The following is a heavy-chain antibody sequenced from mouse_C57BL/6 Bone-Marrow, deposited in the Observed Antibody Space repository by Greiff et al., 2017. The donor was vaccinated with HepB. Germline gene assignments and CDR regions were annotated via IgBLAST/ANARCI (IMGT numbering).Heavy chain of an antibody. Sequence: QVQLQQPGAELVKPGASVKVSCKASGYTFTSYWMHWVKQRPGQGLEWIGRIHPSDSDTNYTQKFKGKATLTVDKSSSTAYMQLSSLTSEDSAVYYCAIRGAFITTVVAPSYWYFDVWGTGTTVTVAS. CDR1: GYTFTSYW. CDR2: IHPSDSDT. V-gene: IGHV1-74*01. J-gene: IGHJ1*03. D-gene: IGHD1-1*01. CDR3: AIRGAFITTVVAPSYWYFDV.